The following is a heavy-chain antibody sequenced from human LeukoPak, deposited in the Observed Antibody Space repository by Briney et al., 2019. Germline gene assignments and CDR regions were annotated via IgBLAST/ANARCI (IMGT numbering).Heavy chain of an antibody. V-gene: IGHV2-5*01. CDR3: AHRLRYSSGWYYFDY. CDR2: IYWNDDK. CDR1: GFSLSTSGVG. D-gene: IGHD6-19*01. Sequence: SGPTLVNPTQTLTLTCTFSGFSLSTSGVGVGWIRQPPGKALEWLALIYWNDDKRYSPSLKSRLTITKDTSKNQVVLTITNMDPVDTATYYWAHRLRYSSGWYYFDYWGQGTLVTVSS. J-gene: IGHJ4*02.